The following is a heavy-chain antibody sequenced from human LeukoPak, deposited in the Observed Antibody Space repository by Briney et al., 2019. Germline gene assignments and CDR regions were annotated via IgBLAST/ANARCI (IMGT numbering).Heavy chain of an antibody. D-gene: IGHD2-8*01. CDR3: VRNNAMDV. J-gene: IGHJ6*02. Sequence: GGSLRLSCAASGFTLSNHWMTWVRQVPGRGPEWVANLNRDGSETYYLGSVKGRFTISRDNAKNSLYLQMNSLRAEDTGLYYCVRNNAMDVWGQGTTVIVSS. CDR2: LNRDGSET. CDR1: GFTLSNHW. V-gene: IGHV3-7*03.